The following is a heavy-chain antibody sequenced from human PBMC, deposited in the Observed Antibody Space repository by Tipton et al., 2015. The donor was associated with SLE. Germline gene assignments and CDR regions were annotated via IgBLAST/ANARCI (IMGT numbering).Heavy chain of an antibody. D-gene: IGHD2-8*02. V-gene: IGHV4-59*01. CDR3: GGWWHDAFDI. J-gene: IGHJ3*02. CDR1: GGSISSYY. CDR2: IYYSGST. Sequence: TLSLTCTVSGGSISSYYWSWIRQPPGKGLVWIGYIYYSGSTNHNPSLKSRVTISVDTSKNQFSLKLSSVTAADTAVYYCGGWWHDAFDIWGQGTMVTVSS.